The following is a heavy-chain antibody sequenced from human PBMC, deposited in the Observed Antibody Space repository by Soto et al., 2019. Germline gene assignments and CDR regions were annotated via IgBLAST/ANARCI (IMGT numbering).Heavy chain of an antibody. D-gene: IGHD6-13*01. CDR3: ARFATGQQLVYYYYYGMDV. Sequence: LSLTCTVSGGSISSYYWSWIQQPPEKGLEWIGYIYYSGSTNYNPSLKSRVTISVDTSKNQFSLKLSSVTAADTAVYYCARFATGQQLVYYYYYGMDVWGQGTTVTVSS. J-gene: IGHJ6*02. CDR2: IYYSGST. V-gene: IGHV4-59*01. CDR1: GGSISSYY.